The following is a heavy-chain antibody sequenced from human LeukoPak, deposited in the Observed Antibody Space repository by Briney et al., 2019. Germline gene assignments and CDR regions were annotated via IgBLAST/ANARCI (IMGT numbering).Heavy chain of an antibody. Sequence: GGSLRLSCAASGFTFSSYGIHWVRQAPGKGLEWVASISNGGSKKFYADSVKGRFTISRDNSNNTLYLQVNSPRPEDTAVYFCAKGLYSSASVIDYWGQGTLVTVSS. CDR2: ISNGGSKK. V-gene: IGHV3-30*18. D-gene: IGHD6-6*01. CDR1: GFTFSSYG. J-gene: IGHJ4*02. CDR3: AKGLYSSASVIDY.